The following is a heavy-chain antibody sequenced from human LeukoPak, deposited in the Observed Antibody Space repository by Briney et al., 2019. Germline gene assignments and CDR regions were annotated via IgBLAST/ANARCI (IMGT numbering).Heavy chain of an antibody. CDR1: GFTFSSYA. D-gene: IGHD3-22*01. Sequence: GGSLRLSCAASGFTFSSYAMSWVRQAPGKGLEWVSAISGSGGSTYYADSVKGRFTISRENSKNTLYLQMNSLRAEDTAVYYCAKAANYDSSGYYSYGGQGTLVTVSS. CDR3: AKAANYDSSGYYSY. V-gene: IGHV3-23*01. J-gene: IGHJ4*02. CDR2: ISGSGGST.